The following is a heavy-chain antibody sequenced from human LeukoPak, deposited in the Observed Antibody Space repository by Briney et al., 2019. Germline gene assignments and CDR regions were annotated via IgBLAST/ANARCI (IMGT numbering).Heavy chain of an antibody. CDR2: IRYDGSNK. CDR1: GFTFSSYA. J-gene: IGHJ4*02. CDR3: ARDGGPYSSSWYDY. D-gene: IGHD6-13*01. V-gene: IGHV3-30*02. Sequence: PGGSLRLSCAASGFTFSSYAMHWVRQAPGKGLEWVAFIRYDGSNKYYADSVKGRFTISRDNSKNTLYLQMNSLRAEDTAVYYCARDGGPYSSSWYDYWGQGTLVTVSS.